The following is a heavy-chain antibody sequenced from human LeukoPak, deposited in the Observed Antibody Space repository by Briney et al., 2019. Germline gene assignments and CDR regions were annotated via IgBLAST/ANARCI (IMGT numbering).Heavy chain of an antibody. CDR2: IWYDASSK. CDR1: GFTFSSYG. V-gene: IGHV3-33*01. Sequence: PGGSLRLSCAASGFTFSSYGMHWVRQAPGKGLEWVAVIWYDASSKYYADSVKGRFTISRDNSKSTLYLQMNNLRAEDTAVYYCARVAVGIAVGSGNWFDPWGQGTLVTVSS. J-gene: IGHJ5*02. CDR3: ARVAVGIAVGSGNWFDP. D-gene: IGHD6-19*01.